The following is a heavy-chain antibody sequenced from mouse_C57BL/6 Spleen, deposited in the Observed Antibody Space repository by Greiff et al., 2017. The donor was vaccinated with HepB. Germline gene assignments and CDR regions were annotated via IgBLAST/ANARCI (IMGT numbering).Heavy chain of an antibody. CDR2: ISGGGGNT. CDR3: ARQTSYGPFAY. Sequence: EVQGVESGGGLVKPGGSLKLSCAASGFTFSSYTMSWVRQTPEKRLEWVATISGGGGNTYYPDSVKGRFTISRDNAKNTLYLQMSSLRSEDTALYYCARQTSYGPFAYWGQRTLVTVSA. D-gene: IGHD2-10*01. V-gene: IGHV5-9*01. CDR1: GFTFSSYT. J-gene: IGHJ3*01.